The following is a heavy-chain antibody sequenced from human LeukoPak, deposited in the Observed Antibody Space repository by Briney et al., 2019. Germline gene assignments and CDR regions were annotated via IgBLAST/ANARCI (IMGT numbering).Heavy chain of an antibody. CDR1: GFHFSDYW. CDR2: INTDGTST. Sequence: GGPLSLFCAASGFHFSDYWVHWVRQAPGKGLVWVSRINTDGTSTTYADSVRGRFTISRDNAKNTLYLQMNSLRAEDTAVYYCARVVEYCSSTGCNYWYFDLWGRGTLVTVSS. D-gene: IGHD2-2*01. V-gene: IGHV3-74*01. J-gene: IGHJ2*01. CDR3: ARVVEYCSSTGCNYWYFDL.